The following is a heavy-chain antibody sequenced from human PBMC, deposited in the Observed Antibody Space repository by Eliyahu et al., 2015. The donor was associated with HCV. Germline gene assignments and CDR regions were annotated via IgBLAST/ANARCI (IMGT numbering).Heavy chain of an antibody. J-gene: IGHJ4*01. CDR1: EFTFSTYW. V-gene: IGHV3-74*01. CDR3: ARDSYGDLYFDY. Sequence: EVQLVESGGDLVQPGGSLXLSCAASEFTFSTYWMHWVRQAPGKGLVWVSXINSDGSNTNYADSVRGRFTISRDNAKNTLYLQMNSLRVEDTAVYYCARDSYGDLYFDYWGPGTLVSVSS. CDR2: INSDGSNT. D-gene: IGHD4-17*01.